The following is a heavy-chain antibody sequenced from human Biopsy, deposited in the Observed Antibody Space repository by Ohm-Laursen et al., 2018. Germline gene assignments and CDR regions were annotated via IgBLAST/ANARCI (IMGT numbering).Heavy chain of an antibody. Sequence: PSVKVSCKASGGAFTNYAINWVRQAPGHGLEWMGGIITVSETAGYAERFQGRVTITADVTTTTAYMDLSGLRSEDTAVYFCARGYSRRVSIFEASIYWFDTWGQGTLVTVSS. V-gene: IGHV1-69*01. CDR3: ARGYSRRVSIFEASIYWFDT. J-gene: IGHJ5*02. D-gene: IGHD3-10*01. CDR1: GGAFTNYA. CDR2: IITVSETA.